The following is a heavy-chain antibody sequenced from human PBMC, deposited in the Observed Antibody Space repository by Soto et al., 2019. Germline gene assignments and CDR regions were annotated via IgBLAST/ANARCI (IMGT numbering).Heavy chain of an antibody. Sequence: LRLSCAASGFTFSSYAMHWVRQAPGKGLEWVAVISYDGSNKYYADSVKGRFTISRDNSKNTLYLQMNSLRAEDTAVYYCARDLFHPYFDYWGQGTLVTVSS. CDR1: GFTFSSYA. CDR3: ARDLFHPYFDY. D-gene: IGHD2-21*01. V-gene: IGHV3-30-3*01. J-gene: IGHJ4*02. CDR2: ISYDGSNK.